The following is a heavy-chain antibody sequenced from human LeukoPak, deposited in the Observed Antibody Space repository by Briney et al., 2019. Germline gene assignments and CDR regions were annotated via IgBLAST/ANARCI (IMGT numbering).Heavy chain of an antibody. Sequence: PGRSLGLSCAASGFTFSSYGMHWVRQAPGRGLEWVAVVSKDGNSKFYGDSVKGRFTISRDNSKNTLYLQMNSLRVEDTAVYFCSKGGNDYNGRSWFDPGGKGTLVTVSS. J-gene: IGHJ5*02. CDR3: SKGGNDYNGRSWFDP. V-gene: IGHV3-30*18. CDR1: GFTFSSYG. CDR2: VSKDGNSK. D-gene: IGHD5-24*01.